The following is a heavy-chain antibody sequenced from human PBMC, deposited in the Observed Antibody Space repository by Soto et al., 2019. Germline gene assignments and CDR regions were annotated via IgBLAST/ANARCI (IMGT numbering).Heavy chain of an antibody. Sequence: SETLSLTCTVSGGSISSNYWTWIRQPPGKGLEWIGYVYNSGSTSYNPSLKGRVTISEDTSKSQFSLKVNSMTAADTAVYYCARYRREAVAGYTLDNWGQG. CDR1: GGSISSNY. V-gene: IGHV4-59*01. J-gene: IGHJ4*02. CDR3: ARYRREAVAGYTLDN. CDR2: VYNSGST. D-gene: IGHD6-13*01.